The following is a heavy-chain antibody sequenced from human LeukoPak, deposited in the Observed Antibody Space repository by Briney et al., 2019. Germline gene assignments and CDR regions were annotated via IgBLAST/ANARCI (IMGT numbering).Heavy chain of an antibody. J-gene: IGHJ5*02. CDR3: ARDPFGKDSSFNWFDP. CDR2: INPSGGST. V-gene: IGHV1-46*01. D-gene: IGHD6-6*01. Sequence: GASVKVSCKASGYTFTSYYMHWVRQAPGQGLEWMGIINPSGGSTSYAQKFQGRVTMTRDTSTSTVYMELSSLRSEDTAVYYCARDPFGKDSSFNWFDPWGQGTLVTVSS. CDR1: GYTFTSYY.